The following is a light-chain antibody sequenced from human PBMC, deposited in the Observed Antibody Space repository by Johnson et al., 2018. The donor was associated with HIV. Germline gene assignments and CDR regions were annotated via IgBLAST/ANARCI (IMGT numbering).Light chain of an antibody. CDR2: DNN. CDR1: SSNIGNNY. V-gene: IGLV1-51*01. CDR3: GTWDNSLNTGAV. J-gene: IGLJ1*01. Sequence: QSVLTQPPSVSAAPGQKVTISCSGSSSNIGNNYVSWYQQLPGTAPKLLIYDNNKRPSGIPDRFSGSKSGPSATLGLTALQTGDEADYYCGTWDNSLNTGAVFGPGTKVTVL.